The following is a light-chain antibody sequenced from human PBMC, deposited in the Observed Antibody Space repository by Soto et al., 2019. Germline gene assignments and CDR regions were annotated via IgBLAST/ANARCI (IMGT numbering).Light chain of an antibody. CDR3: SSYTSSSTLVV. CDR2: EVN. Sequence: QSVLTQPASVSGSPGQSITISCTGTSSDVGDYNYVSWYQQHPGKAPKLMIYEVNNRPSGVSNRFSGSKSGNTASLTISGLQAEDEGDYYCSSYTSSSTLVVFGGGTKVTVL. V-gene: IGLV2-14*01. CDR1: SSDVGDYNY. J-gene: IGLJ2*01.